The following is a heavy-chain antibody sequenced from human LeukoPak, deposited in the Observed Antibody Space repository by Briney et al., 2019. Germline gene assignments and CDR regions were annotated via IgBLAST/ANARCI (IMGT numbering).Heavy chain of an antibody. D-gene: IGHD2-15*01. Sequence: GGSLRLSCAASGFTFSDYYMSWIRQAPGKGLEWVSYIRSGGSTIYYADSVKGRFTISRDNAKNSLSLQVNSLRAEDTAVYYCARSIGYCSGGSCYGGGLDYWGQGTLVTVSS. V-gene: IGHV3-11*01. CDR2: IRSGGSTI. CDR3: ARSIGYCSGGSCYGGGLDY. CDR1: GFTFSDYY. J-gene: IGHJ4*02.